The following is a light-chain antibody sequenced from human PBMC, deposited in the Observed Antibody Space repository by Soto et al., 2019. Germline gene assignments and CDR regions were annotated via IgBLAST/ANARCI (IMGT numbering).Light chain of an antibody. Sequence: DIQMTQSPSTLSASVGDRVTITCRARQSISSWLAWYQQKPGKAPKLLIYDVSSLESGVPSRFSGSGSGTEFTLTISSLQPDDFATYYCQQYNNYYTLGQGTKVDIK. J-gene: IGKJ1*01. CDR3: QQYNNYYT. CDR1: QSISSW. CDR2: DVS. V-gene: IGKV1-5*01.